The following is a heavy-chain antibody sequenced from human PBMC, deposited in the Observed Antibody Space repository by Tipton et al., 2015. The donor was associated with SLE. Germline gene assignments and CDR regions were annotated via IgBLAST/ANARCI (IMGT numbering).Heavy chain of an antibody. Sequence: TLSLTCTVSGGSISSHYWSWIRQPPGKGLEWIGYIYTSGSTNYNPSLKSRVTMSVDTSKNQFSLKLSSVTAADTAVYYCARVFRGYSSSQGYFDYWGQGTLVTVSS. V-gene: IGHV4-4*08. J-gene: IGHJ4*02. D-gene: IGHD6-13*01. CDR2: IYTSGST. CDR3: ARVFRGYSSSQGYFDY. CDR1: GGSISSHY.